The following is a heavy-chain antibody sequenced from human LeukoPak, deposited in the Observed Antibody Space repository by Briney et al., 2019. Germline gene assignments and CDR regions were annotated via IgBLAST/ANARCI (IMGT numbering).Heavy chain of an antibody. CDR2: INHSGST. CDR1: GGSFSGYY. D-gene: IGHD3-10*01. V-gene: IGHV4-34*01. CDR3: AGPMVRGVNYNYYGMDV. Sequence: SETLSLTCAVYGGSFSGYYWSWIRQPPGKGLEWIGEINHSGSTNYNPSLKSRVTISVDTSKNQFSLKLSSVTAADTAVYYCAGPMVRGVNYNYYGMDVWGQGTAVTVSS. J-gene: IGHJ6*02.